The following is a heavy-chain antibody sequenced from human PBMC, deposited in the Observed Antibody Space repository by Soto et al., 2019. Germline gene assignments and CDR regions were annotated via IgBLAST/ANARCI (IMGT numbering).Heavy chain of an antibody. Sequence: QVQLMQSGAEVKKPGSSVKVSCKASGGTCSTSAISWVRQAPGEGLEWVGGIMPVFATPDYAQKFQGRVTISADESTTTAYLELTGLTTDDTAVYYCARDKARQQLGGNYYYILDVWGQGTAITVSS. CDR3: ARDKARQQLGGNYYYILDV. D-gene: IGHD3-3*02. CDR2: IMPVFATP. V-gene: IGHV1-69*12. CDR1: GGTCSTSA. J-gene: IGHJ6*02.